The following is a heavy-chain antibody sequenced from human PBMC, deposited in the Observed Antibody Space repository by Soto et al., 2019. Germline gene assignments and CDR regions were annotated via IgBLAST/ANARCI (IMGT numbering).Heavy chain of an antibody. D-gene: IGHD6-13*01. CDR3: AKDLRGPAAGTWYFEY. Sequence: PVGSLRLSCVASGFAFGNSAMGWVRQAPGKGLEWVSAITASAETSYYADSVKGRFTISRDNSKNSLCLQMNSLRAEDTAVYYCAKDLRGPAAGTWYFEYWGQGTLVTVSS. CDR2: ITASAETS. J-gene: IGHJ4*02. CDR1: GFAFGNSA. V-gene: IGHV3-23*01.